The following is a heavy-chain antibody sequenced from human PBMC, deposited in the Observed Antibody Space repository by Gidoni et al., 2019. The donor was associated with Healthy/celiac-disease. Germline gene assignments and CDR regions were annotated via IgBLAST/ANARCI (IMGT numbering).Heavy chain of an antibody. CDR3: ARDGSGVGAIGIGMDV. V-gene: IGHV3-21*01. J-gene: IGHJ6*03. CDR1: GFTFSSYS. D-gene: IGHD1-26*01. CDR2: MSSSSSYI. Sequence: EVHLVESGGGLVKPGGSLRLSCAASGFTFSSYSMNWVRQAPGKGRGWVSSMSSSSSYIYYADSVKGRFTISRDNAKNSLYLQMNSLRDEDTAVYYCARDGSGVGAIGIGMDVWGKGTTVTVSS.